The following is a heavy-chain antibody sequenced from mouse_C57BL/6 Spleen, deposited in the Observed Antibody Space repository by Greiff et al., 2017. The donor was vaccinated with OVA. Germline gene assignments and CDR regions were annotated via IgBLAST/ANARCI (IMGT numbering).Heavy chain of an antibody. J-gene: IGHJ2*01. Sequence: VQLQQSGAELVKPGASVKISCKASGYAFSSYWMNWVKQRPGTGLEWIGQIYPGDGDTNYNGKFKGKATLTADKSSSTAYMQLRSLTSEDAAVYFCARGNYGSSYENYWGQGTTLTVSS. CDR1: GYAFSSYW. V-gene: IGHV1-80*01. CDR3: ARGNYGSSYENY. D-gene: IGHD1-1*01. CDR2: IYPGDGDT.